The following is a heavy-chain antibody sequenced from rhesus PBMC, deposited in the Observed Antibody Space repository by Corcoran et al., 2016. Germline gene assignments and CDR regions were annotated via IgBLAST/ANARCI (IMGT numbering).Heavy chain of an antibody. J-gene: IGHJ4*01. V-gene: IGHV4-169*02. CDR3: ARDVSYYYDSGYSGYFDY. Sequence: QLQLQESGPGLVKPSETLSVTCAVSGGSISSSYWSWIRQAPGKGLEWIGYIYGSGSSTNYNPSLKSRVTLSVDTSKNQLSLKLSSVTTADTAVYYCARDVSYYYDSGYSGYFDYWGQGVLVTVSS. CDR2: IYGSGSST. D-gene: IGHD3-28*01. CDR1: GGSISSSY.